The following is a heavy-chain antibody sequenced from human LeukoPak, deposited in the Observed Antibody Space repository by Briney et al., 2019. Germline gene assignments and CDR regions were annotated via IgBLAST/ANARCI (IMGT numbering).Heavy chain of an antibody. Sequence: ASVKVSCKASGYTFTSYGISWVRQAPGQGLEWMGWISAYNGNTNYAQKLQGRVTMTTDTSTSTAYMELRSLRSDDTAVYYCASRYCSSTSCYSEFDYWGQGTLVTVSS. D-gene: IGHD2-2*01. J-gene: IGHJ4*02. CDR2: ISAYNGNT. CDR1: GYTFTSYG. CDR3: ASRYCSSTSCYSEFDY. V-gene: IGHV1-18*01.